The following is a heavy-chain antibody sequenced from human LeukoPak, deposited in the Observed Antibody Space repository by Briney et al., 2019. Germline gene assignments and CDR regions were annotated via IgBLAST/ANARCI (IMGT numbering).Heavy chain of an antibody. D-gene: IGHD3-10*01. J-gene: IGHJ4*02. Sequence: GGSLRLSCAASGFTFSSYAMHWVRQAPGKGLEWVAVISYDGSNKYYADSVKGRFTISRDNSKNTLYLQMNSLRAEDTAVYYCARDPGRGGYYFDYWGQGTLVTVSS. CDR1: GFTFSSYA. V-gene: IGHV3-30-3*01. CDR2: ISYDGSNK. CDR3: ARDPGRGGYYFDY.